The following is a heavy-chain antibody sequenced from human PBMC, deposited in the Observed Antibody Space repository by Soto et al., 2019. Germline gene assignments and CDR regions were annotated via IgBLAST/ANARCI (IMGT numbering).Heavy chain of an antibody. D-gene: IGHD3-3*01. Sequence: GGSLRLSCAASGFTFSGSAMHWVRQASGKGLEWVGRIRSKANSYATAYAASVKGRFTISRDDSKNTAYLQMNSLKTEDTAVYYCTSMGEFWSGYLPRWDYYYGMDVWGQGTTVTVSS. CDR2: IRSKANSYAT. CDR1: GFTFSGSA. CDR3: TSMGEFWSGYLPRWDYYYGMDV. V-gene: IGHV3-73*01. J-gene: IGHJ6*02.